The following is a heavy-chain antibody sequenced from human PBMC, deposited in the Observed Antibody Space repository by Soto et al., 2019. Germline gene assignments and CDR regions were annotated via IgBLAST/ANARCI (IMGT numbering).Heavy chain of an antibody. V-gene: IGHV3-66*01. CDR1: GFTVSSHY. J-gene: IGHJ3*02. D-gene: IGHD2-2*01. CDR2: IYSGGST. Sequence: EVQLVESGGGLVQPGGSLRLSCAASGFTVSSHYMSWVRQAPGKGLEWVSVIYSGGSTYYADSVKGRFTISRDNSKNTLYLQMNSLRAEDTAVYYCASDVVVPAAQVAAFDIWGQGTMVTVSS. CDR3: ASDVVVPAAQVAAFDI.